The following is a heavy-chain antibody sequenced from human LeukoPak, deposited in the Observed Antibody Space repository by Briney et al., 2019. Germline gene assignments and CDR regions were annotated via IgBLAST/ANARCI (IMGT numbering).Heavy chain of an antibody. J-gene: IGHJ4*02. CDR3: AKDQFPGYSTEPFDY. CDR2: ISGSGGST. CDR1: GFTFSSYA. V-gene: IGHV3-23*01. Sequence: GGSLRLSCATSGFTFSSYAMSWVRQAPGKGLEWVSAISGSGGSTYYADSVKGRFTISRDNSKNTLYLQMYSLRAEDTAVYYCAKDQFPGYSTEPFDYWGQGTLVTVSS. D-gene: IGHD6-13*01.